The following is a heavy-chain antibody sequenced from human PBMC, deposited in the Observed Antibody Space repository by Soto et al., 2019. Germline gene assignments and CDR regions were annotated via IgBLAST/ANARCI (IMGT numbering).Heavy chain of an antibody. CDR1: GGSISSYY. J-gene: IGHJ4*02. Sequence: PSETLSLTCTVSGGSISSYYWSWIRQPPGKGLEWIGYIYYSGSTNYNPSLKSRVTISVDTSKNQFSLKLSSVTAADTAVYYCARAAPSDSSRIPAINYYFDYWGQGTLVTVSS. CDR3: ARAAPSDSSRIPAINYYFDY. D-gene: IGHD6-13*01. V-gene: IGHV4-59*01. CDR2: IYYSGST.